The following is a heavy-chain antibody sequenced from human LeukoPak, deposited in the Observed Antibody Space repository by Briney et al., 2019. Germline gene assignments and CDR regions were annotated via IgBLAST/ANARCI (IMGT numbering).Heavy chain of an antibody. D-gene: IGHD1-26*01. CDR3: ARVPTVGATADAFDI. Sequence: ASVKVSCKASGGTFSSYAISWVRQAPGQGLEWMGIINPSGGSTSYAQKFQGRVTMTRDTSTSTVYMELSSLRSEDTAVYYCARVPTVGATADAFDIWGQGTMVTVSS. J-gene: IGHJ3*02. CDR2: INPSGGST. CDR1: GGTFSSYA. V-gene: IGHV1-46*01.